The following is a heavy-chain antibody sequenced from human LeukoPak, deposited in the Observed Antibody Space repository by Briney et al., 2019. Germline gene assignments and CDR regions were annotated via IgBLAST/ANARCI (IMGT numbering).Heavy chain of an antibody. J-gene: IGHJ5*02. CDR2: INPILGTA. Sequence: GASVKVSCKASGGTFSSYAISWVRQAPGQGLEWMGRINPILGTANYAQKFQGRVTITADKSTSTAYMELSSLRSEDTAVYYCARDQFRQDIVVVVAAEPNWFDPWGQGTLVTVSS. CDR3: ARDQFRQDIVVVVAAEPNWFDP. V-gene: IGHV1-69*04. CDR1: GGTFSSYA. D-gene: IGHD2-15*01.